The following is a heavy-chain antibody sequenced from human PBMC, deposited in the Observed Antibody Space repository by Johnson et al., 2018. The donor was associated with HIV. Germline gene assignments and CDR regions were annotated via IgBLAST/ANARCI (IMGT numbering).Heavy chain of an antibody. CDR1: GLNFSDFS. V-gene: IGHV3-74*01. Sequence: EKLVESGGGVVQPGRSMKLSCAASGLNFSDFSMHWVRQAPGKGLVWVSRINSDGSSTRYADSVKGRFNISRDNAKNTLYLQMNSLRAEDTAVYYCARERIGYSSSGDAFDIWGQGTMVTVSS. D-gene: IGHD6-13*01. J-gene: IGHJ3*02. CDR3: ARERIGYSSSGDAFDI. CDR2: INSDGSST.